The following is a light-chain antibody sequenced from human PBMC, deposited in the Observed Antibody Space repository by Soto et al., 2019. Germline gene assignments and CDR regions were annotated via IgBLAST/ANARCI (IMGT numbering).Light chain of an antibody. CDR1: PTISNY. V-gene: IGKV1-39*01. J-gene: IGKJ3*01. CDR2: GAT. Sequence: DLPMTQSPSSLSASVGDRVTIICRASPTISNYLNWYQQKPGKAPKVLIYGATRLQSGVPSRFSGSGVGTDFTLTISSLQPEDFATYYCQQSYSSPFTFGPGTKVEIK. CDR3: QQSYSSPFT.